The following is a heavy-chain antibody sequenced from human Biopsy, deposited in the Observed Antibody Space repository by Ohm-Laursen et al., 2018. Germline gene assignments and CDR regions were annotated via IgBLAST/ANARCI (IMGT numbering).Heavy chain of an antibody. V-gene: IGHV3-15*01. J-gene: IGHJ6*02. CDR2: IKSKFDGKTT. D-gene: IGHD3-16*01. CDR3: STGGGDFYYNGMDV. Sequence: SLRLSCAASGFTFSNYAMSWIRQAPGKGLEWVGRIKSKFDGKTTDYAAPVKGRFIISRDDSKSTLFLQMNSLKVEDTGVYFCSTGGGDFYYNGMDVWGQGTTVTVSS. CDR1: GFTFSNYA.